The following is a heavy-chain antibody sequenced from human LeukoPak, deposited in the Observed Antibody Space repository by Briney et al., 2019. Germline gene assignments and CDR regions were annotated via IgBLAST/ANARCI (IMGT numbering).Heavy chain of an antibody. Sequence: SETLSLTCTVSGGSIDNSHYSWGWIRQPPGEGLEWIASIYCSGSTHYNPYLKSRVTISVDTSKNQFSLKLSSVTAADTAVYYCVRLASGLIDYWGQGTLVTVSS. J-gene: IGHJ4*02. D-gene: IGHD6-19*01. CDR1: GGSIDNSHYS. V-gene: IGHV4-39*01. CDR3: VRLASGLIDY. CDR2: IYCSGST.